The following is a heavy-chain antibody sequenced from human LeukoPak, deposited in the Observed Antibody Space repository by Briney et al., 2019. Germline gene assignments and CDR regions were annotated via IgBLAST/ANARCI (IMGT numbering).Heavy chain of an antibody. CDR1: GYTFTSYA. J-gene: IGHJ4*02. Sequence: SVKVSCKASGYTFTSYAISWVRQAPGQGLEWMGGIIPIFGTANYAQKFQGRVTITADKSTSTAYMELSSLKASDTAMYYCARGIDWGSGRYFDYWGQGTLVTVSS. V-gene: IGHV1-69*06. D-gene: IGHD6-19*01. CDR3: ARGIDWGSGRYFDY. CDR2: IIPIFGTA.